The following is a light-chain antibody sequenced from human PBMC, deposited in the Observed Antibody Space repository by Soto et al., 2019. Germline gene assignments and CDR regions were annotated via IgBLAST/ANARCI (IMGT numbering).Light chain of an antibody. CDR2: EVS. J-gene: IGLJ1*01. Sequence: QSVLTQPASVSGSPGQSITISCTGTSSDVGLYNYVSWYQQHPDKAPKLMIFEVSNRPSGISNRFSGSKSGNTASLTISGLQAEDEADYYCSSYTTSSTRVFGTGTKLTVL. CDR3: SSYTTSSTRV. CDR1: SSDVGLYNY. V-gene: IGLV2-14*01.